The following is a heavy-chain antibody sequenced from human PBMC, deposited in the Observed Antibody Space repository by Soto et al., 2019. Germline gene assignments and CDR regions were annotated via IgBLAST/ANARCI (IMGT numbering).Heavy chain of an antibody. Sequence: GGSLRLSCAASGFTFSSYGMHWVRQAPGKGLEWVAVIWYDGSNKYYVDSVKGRFTISRDNVKNSLSLQMNSLRAEDTAVYYCARDPYYYDSHYYYGMDVWGQGTTVTVSS. CDR1: GFTFSSYG. CDR2: IWYDGSNK. V-gene: IGHV3-33*01. CDR3: ARDPYYYDSHYYYGMDV. D-gene: IGHD3-22*01. J-gene: IGHJ6*02.